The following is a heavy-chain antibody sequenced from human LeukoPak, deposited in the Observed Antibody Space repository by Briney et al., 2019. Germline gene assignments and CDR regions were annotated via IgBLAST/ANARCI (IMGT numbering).Heavy chain of an antibody. CDR2: INPNSGGT. CDR3: ASGYCSGGSCSYYFDY. J-gene: IGHJ4*02. D-gene: IGHD2-15*01. Sequence: GASVKVSCKASGYTFTNYYMHWVRQAPGQGLEWMGRINPNSGGTNYAQKFQGRVTMTRDTSISTAYMELSRLRSDDTAVYYCASGYCSGGSCSYYFDYWGQGTLATVSS. V-gene: IGHV1-2*06. CDR1: GYTFTNYY.